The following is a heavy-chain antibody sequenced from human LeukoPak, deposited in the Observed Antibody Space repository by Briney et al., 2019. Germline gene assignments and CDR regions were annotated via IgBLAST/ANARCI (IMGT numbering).Heavy chain of an antibody. CDR2: ISYDGSNK. J-gene: IGHJ4*02. CDR3: AKLGPNSGYDKSTLNY. CDR1: GFTFSSYA. V-gene: IGHV3-30*18. Sequence: GGSLRLSCAASGFTFSSYAMHWVRQAPGKGLEWVAVISYDGSNKYYADSVKGRFTISRDNSKNTLYLQMNSLRAEDTAVYYCAKLGPNSGYDKSTLNYWGQGTLVTVSS. D-gene: IGHD5-12*01.